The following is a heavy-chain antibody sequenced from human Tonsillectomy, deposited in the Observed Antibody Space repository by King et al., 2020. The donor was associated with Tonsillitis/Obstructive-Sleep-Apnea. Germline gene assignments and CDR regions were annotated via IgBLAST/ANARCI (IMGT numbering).Heavy chain of an antibody. CDR3: AREGYCSSTSCSPDY. CDR1: VGTFSSYA. V-gene: IGHV1-69*01. CDR2: IIPIFGTA. Sequence: QLVQSGAEVKKPGSSVKVSCKASVGTFSSYAISWVRQAPGQGLEWMGGIIPIFGTANYAQKFPGRVTITADESTSTAYMELSSLRSEDTAVYYCAREGYCSSTSCSPDYWGQGTLVTVSS. D-gene: IGHD2-2*01. J-gene: IGHJ4*02.